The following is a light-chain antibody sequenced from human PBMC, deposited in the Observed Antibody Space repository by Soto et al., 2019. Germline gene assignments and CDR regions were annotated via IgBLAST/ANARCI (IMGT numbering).Light chain of an antibody. CDR3: AAWDDSLNGVV. V-gene: IGLV1-44*01. CDR1: SSNIGSDA. J-gene: IGLJ2*01. CDR2: SNN. Sequence: QSVLTQPPSASGTPGQRVTISCSGSSSNIGSDAVNWYQRFPGTAPKLLIYSNNERPSGVPARFSGSKSGTSASLANSGLQSEDEADYYCAAWDDSLNGVVFGGGTKVTVL.